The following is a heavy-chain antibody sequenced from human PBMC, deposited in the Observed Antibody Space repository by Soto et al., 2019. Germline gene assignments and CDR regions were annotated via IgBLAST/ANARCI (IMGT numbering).Heavy chain of an antibody. CDR3: ARRVYYYDSSGYYRRGAFDI. Sequence: GPTLVNPTETLTLTCTVSGFSLSNSRMGVSWIRQPPGKALEWLAHIFSNDEKSYSTSLKSRLTISKDTSKSQVVLTMTNMDPVDTATYYCARRVYYYDSSGYYRRGAFDIWGQGTMVTVSS. V-gene: IGHV2-26*01. D-gene: IGHD3-22*01. CDR2: IFSNDEK. CDR1: GFSLSNSRMG. J-gene: IGHJ3*02.